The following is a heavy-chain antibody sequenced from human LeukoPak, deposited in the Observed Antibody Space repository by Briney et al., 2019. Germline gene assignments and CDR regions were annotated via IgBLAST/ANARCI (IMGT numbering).Heavy chain of an antibody. J-gene: IGHJ3*02. CDR2: IRSKRNNYAT. CDR1: GFTFSGSV. V-gene: IGHV3-73*01. CDR3: SRLEDSSPIEVALDI. Sequence: GGSLRFSCAASGFTFSGSVMHWVRQAAGKGLEWVGRIRSKRNNYATAYSASVKGRFTISRDDSKNTVYLHMDSLKTEDTALYYCSRLEDSSPIEVALDIWGQGTVVTVSS. D-gene: IGHD6-13*01.